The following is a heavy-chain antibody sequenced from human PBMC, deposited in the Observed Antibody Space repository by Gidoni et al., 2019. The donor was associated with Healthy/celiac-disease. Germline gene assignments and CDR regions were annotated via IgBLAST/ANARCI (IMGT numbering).Heavy chain of an antibody. D-gene: IGHD1-1*01. Sequence: EVQLVESGGGLVQPGGSLRLSCAASGFTFSSYLMSWVRQAPGKGLEWVANIKQDGSEKYYVDSVKGRFTISRENAKNSLYLQMNSLRAEDTAVYYCARDLKYNWNDEVISGGMDVWGQGTTVTVSS. V-gene: IGHV3-7*01. CDR2: IKQDGSEK. CDR1: GFTFSSYL. CDR3: ARDLKYNWNDEVISGGMDV. J-gene: IGHJ6*02.